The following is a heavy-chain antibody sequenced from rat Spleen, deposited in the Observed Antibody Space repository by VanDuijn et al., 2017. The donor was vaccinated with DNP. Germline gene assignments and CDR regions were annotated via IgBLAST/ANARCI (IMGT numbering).Heavy chain of an antibody. Sequence: EVQLQESGPGLVKPSQSLSLTCSVTGYSITSDYWGWVRKFPGNKMEYIGHISFSGSTNYSPSLKSRISITRDTSKNQFFLQLSSVTTEDTATYYCARWTYYFDYWGQGVMVTVSS. V-gene: IGHV3-1*01. CDR2: ISFSGST. CDR1: GYSITSDY. CDR3: ARWTYYFDY. J-gene: IGHJ2*01.